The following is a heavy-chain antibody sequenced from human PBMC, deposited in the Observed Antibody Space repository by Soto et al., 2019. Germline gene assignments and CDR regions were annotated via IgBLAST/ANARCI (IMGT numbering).Heavy chain of an antibody. CDR3: AREEVSRPNTYHGLDV. CDR2: ISSRSSYI. Sequence: EVQLAESGGGLVKPGGSLRLSCAASGFTFHTYTMNWVRQAPGKGLEWVPSISSRSSYIYYADSVKGRFTISRDDARNSLVLQMSGLRVEDTAVYYCAREEVSRPNTYHGLDVWGQGTTVTVSS. J-gene: IGHJ6*02. CDR1: GFTFHTYT. V-gene: IGHV3-21*01.